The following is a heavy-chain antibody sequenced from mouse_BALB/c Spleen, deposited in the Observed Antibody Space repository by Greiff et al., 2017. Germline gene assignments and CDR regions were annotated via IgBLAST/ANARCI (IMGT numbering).Heavy chain of an antibody. CDR3: VRHDYGNYLFAY. V-gene: IGHV10-1*02. CDR2: IRSKSNNYAT. D-gene: IGHD2-1*01. Sequence: EVKLMESGGGLVQPKGSLKLSCAASGFTFNTYAMNWVRQAPGKGLEWVARIRSKSNNYATYYADSVKDRFTISRDDSQSMLYLQMNNLKTEDTAMYYCVRHDYGNYLFAYWGQGTLVTVSA. CDR1: GFTFNTYA. J-gene: IGHJ3*01.